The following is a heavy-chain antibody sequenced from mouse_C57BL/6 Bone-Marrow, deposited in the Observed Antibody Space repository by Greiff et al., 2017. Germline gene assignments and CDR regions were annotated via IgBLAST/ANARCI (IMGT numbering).Heavy chain of an antibody. Sequence: QVHVKQPGAELVKPGASVKLSCKASGYTFTSYWMHWVKQRPGRGLEWIGRIDPNSGGTKYNEKFKSKATLTVDKPSSTAYMQLSSLTSEDSAVYYCASLYYSNYEFDYWGQGTTLTVSS. V-gene: IGHV1-72*01. CDR1: GYTFTSYW. D-gene: IGHD2-5*01. J-gene: IGHJ2*01. CDR2: IDPNSGGT. CDR3: ASLYYSNYEFDY.